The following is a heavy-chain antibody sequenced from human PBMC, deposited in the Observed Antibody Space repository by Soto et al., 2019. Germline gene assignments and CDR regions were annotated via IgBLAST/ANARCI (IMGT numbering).Heavy chain of an antibody. V-gene: IGHV1-8*01. J-gene: IGHJ5*02. D-gene: IGHD3-3*01. CDR3: ARGRFRGDFWSGQRPHRPDNWFDP. CDR1: GYTFTSYD. CDR2: MNPNSGNT. Sequence: QVQLVQSGAEVKKPGASVKVSCKASGYTFTSYDINWVRQATGQGLEWMGWMNPNSGNTGYAQKFQGRGTMTRNTSISTAYMELSSLRSEDTAVYYCARGRFRGDFWSGQRPHRPDNWFDPWGQGTLVTVSS.